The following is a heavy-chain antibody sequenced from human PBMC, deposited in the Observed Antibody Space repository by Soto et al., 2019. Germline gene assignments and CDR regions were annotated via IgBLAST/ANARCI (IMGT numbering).Heavy chain of an antibody. CDR3: AKDPAVVTGDVDSYYFMDV. V-gene: IGHV3-23*01. Sequence: EVVLLESGGGLAQPGGSLRLSCAASGFTFSTNAMNWLRQAPGKGLEWVAGVSGSGGSPHHADSVKGRFTISRDNSNNTPYLQMNSLRTEDTAVYYCAKDPAVVTGDVDSYYFMDVWGRGTTVAV. CDR2: VSGSGGSP. D-gene: IGHD2-21*02. CDR1: GFTFSTNA. J-gene: IGHJ6*03.